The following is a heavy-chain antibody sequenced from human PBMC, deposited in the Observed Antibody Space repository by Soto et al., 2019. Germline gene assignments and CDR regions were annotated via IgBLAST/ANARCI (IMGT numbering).Heavy chain of an antibody. CDR2: ISYDGSNK. CDR1: GFTFSSYG. Sequence: QVQLVESGGGVVQPGRSLRLSCAASGFTFSSYGMHWVRQAPGKGLEWVAVISYDGSNKYYADSVKGRFTISRDNSKNTLYLQMNSLRAEDTAVYYCAKDPPYYDFWSGYSGWFDPWGQGTLVTVSS. V-gene: IGHV3-30*18. D-gene: IGHD3-3*01. J-gene: IGHJ5*02. CDR3: AKDPPYYDFWSGYSGWFDP.